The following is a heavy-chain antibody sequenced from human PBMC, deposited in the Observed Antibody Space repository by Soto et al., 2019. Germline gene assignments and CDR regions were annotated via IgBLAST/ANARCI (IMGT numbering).Heavy chain of an antibody. CDR2: INPQTGGT. V-gene: IGHV1-2*02. J-gene: IGHJ6*02. CDR3: ARERYQVISDGMDV. CDR1: GYTFTGYY. D-gene: IGHD2-2*01. Sequence: QVQLVQSGAEVKTPGASVRVSCKASGYTFTGYYIHWVREAPGQGLEWMGWINPQTGGTSYGQKFQGRVTLSRDTSINTAYLELSRLRFDEAAVYFCARERYQVISDGMDVWGQGTTVTVSS.